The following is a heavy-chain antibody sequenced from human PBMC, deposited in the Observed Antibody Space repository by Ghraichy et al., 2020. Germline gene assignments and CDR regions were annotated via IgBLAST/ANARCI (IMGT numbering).Heavy chain of an antibody. CDR3: ARANSFYDFWSGPWDDAFDI. V-gene: IGHV4-30-2*01. CDR1: GGSISSGGYS. Sequence: SQTLSLTCAVSGGSISSGGYSWSWIRQPPGKGLEWIGYIYHSGSTYYNPSLKSRVTISVDRSKNQFSLKLSSVTAADTAVYYCARANSFYDFWSGPWDDAFDIWGQGTMVTVSP. J-gene: IGHJ3*02. CDR2: IYHSGST. D-gene: IGHD3-3*01.